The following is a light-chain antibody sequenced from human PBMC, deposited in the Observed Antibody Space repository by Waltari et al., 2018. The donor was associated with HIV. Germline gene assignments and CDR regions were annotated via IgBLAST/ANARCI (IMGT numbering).Light chain of an antibody. J-gene: IGLJ2*01. CDR1: SSDVGGSNY. Sequence: QSALTQPRSVSGSPGQSVTISCTGTSSDVGGSNYVSWYQRHPGKAPKLMIYDVTKRPSGVPNSFSGSKSGNTASLTISGLQAEDEADYYCYSYVGIYNVRFGGGTKLTVL. V-gene: IGLV2-11*01. CDR2: DVT. CDR3: YSYVGIYNVR.